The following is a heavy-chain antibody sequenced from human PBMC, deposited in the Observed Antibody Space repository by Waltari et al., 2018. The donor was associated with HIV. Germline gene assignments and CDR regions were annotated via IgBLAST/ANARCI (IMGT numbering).Heavy chain of an antibody. D-gene: IGHD3-10*01. Sequence: EVQLVESGGGLVQPGGSLSLACADSGFSVRANQMSWVRLAPGKGRQWVSVLYNEGRTQYIDPVKGRLTIFRDNSKNALYLQMNSLRVDDTAVYYCARMKRSYGSGQARYFYFGMDVWGQGTTVIVSS. CDR2: LYNEGRT. V-gene: IGHV3-53*01. CDR3: ARMKRSYGSGQARYFYFGMDV. CDR1: GFSVRANQ. J-gene: IGHJ6*02.